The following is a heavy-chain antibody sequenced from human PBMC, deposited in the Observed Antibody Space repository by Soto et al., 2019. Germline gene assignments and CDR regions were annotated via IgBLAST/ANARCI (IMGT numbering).Heavy chain of an antibody. V-gene: IGHV4-4*02. CDR3: ARVGYCSSTSCWFDP. D-gene: IGHD2-2*01. J-gene: IGHJ5*02. CDR1: GGSISSSNW. CDR2: IYHSGST. Sequence: SETLSLTCAVSGGSISSSNWWSWVRQPPGKGLEWIGEIYHSGSTNYNPSLKSRVTISVDKSKNQFSLKLSSVTAADTAVYYCARVGYCSSTSCWFDPWGQGTLVTVSS.